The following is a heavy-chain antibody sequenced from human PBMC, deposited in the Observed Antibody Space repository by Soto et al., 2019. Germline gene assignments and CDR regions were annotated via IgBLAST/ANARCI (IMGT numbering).Heavy chain of an antibody. Sequence: TLSLTCAVSGASITGADSYWFWIRKPPGKGLEWIGYIAYSGDTYYNPSLRSRVTISADRSENKFSLTLKSVTAADTAVYYCARGGSEDIVVVVAATGNWFDPWGQGTLVTVSS. D-gene: IGHD2-15*01. CDR3: ARGGSEDIVVVVAATGNWFDP. CDR2: IAYSGDT. CDR1: GASITGADSY. J-gene: IGHJ5*02. V-gene: IGHV4-31*11.